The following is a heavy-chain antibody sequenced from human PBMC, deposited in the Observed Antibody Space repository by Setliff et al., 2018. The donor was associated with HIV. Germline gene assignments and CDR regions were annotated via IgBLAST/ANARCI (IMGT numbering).Heavy chain of an antibody. CDR2: INAGNGNT. V-gene: IGHV1-3*01. Sequence: ASVKVSCKASGYTFTSYAMHWVRQAPGQRLEWMGWINAGNGNTKYSQKFQGRVTITRDTSASTAYMELSSLRSEDTAVYYCARRGGDTGYSYGARDAFDIWGQGTRVTVS. CDR1: GYTFTSYA. J-gene: IGHJ3*02. CDR3: ARRGGDTGYSYGARDAFDI. D-gene: IGHD5-18*01.